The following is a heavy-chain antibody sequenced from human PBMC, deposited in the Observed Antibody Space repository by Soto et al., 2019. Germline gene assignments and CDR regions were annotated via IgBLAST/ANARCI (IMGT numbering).Heavy chain of an antibody. Sequence: PGGSLRLSCAASGFTFSSYAMHWVRQAPGKGLEWVAVISYDGGNKYYADSVKGRFTISRDNSKNTLYLQMNSLRAEDTAVYYCARDEYRWLRLGLLGYWGQGTLVTVSS. CDR2: ISYDGGNK. CDR3: ARDEYRWLRLGLLGY. V-gene: IGHV3-30-3*01. CDR1: GFTFSSYA. J-gene: IGHJ4*02. D-gene: IGHD5-12*01.